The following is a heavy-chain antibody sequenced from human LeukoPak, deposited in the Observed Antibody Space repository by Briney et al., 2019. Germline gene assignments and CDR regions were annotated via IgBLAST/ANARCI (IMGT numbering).Heavy chain of an antibody. CDR2: IIPIFGTA. CDR1: GGTFSSYA. CDR3: AREKVLTIFGGEGLFDP. D-gene: IGHD3-3*01. J-gene: IGHJ5*02. Sequence: ASVKVSCKASGGTFSSYAISWVRQAPGQGLEWMGGIIPIFGTANYAQKFQGRVTITADESTSTAYMELSSLRSEDTAVYYCAREKVLTIFGGEGLFDPWGQGTLVTVSS. V-gene: IGHV1-69*13.